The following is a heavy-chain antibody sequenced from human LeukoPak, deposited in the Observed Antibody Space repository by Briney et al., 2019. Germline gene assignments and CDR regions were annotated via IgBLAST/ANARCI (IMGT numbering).Heavy chain of an antibody. D-gene: IGHD3-22*01. Sequence: SETLSLTCTVSGVSISSYYWSWIRQPPGKGLEWIGHISDSGDTNYNPSLKSRVTISVDTSKKQLSLKLSSVTTADTAVYYCARDSYYDTSGYFNDTFDMWGQGTLVTVSS. CDR3: ARDSYYDTSGYFNDTFDM. CDR1: GVSISSYY. CDR2: ISDSGDT. J-gene: IGHJ3*02. V-gene: IGHV4-59*01.